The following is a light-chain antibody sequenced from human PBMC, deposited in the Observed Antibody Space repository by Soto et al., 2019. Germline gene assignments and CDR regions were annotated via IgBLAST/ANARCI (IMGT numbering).Light chain of an antibody. V-gene: IGKV1-9*01. Sequence: IRMNQSLSSLSATVGDRVTITCRASQSISSYLNWYQQKPGKAPKLLIYAASTLQSGVPSRFSGSGSGTEFTLTISSLQPDDFATYYRQHYNSYLGAFGQGTNVDIK. J-gene: IGKJ1*01. CDR3: QHYNSYLGA. CDR1: QSISSY. CDR2: AAS.